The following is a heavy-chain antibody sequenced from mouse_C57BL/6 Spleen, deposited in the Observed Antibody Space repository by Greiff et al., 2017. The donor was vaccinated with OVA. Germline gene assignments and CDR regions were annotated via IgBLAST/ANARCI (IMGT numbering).Heavy chain of an antibody. V-gene: IGHV1-81*01. D-gene: IGHD3-2*02. CDR1: GYTFTSYG. Sequence: QVQLQQSGAELARPGASVKLSCKASGYTFTSYGISWVKQRTGQGLEWIGEIYPRSGNTYYNEKFKGKATLTADKSSSTAYMELRSLTSEDSAVYFCARRGEPGLRLSYAMDYWGQGTSVTVSS. CDR2: IYPRSGNT. CDR3: ARRGEPGLRLSYAMDY. J-gene: IGHJ4*01.